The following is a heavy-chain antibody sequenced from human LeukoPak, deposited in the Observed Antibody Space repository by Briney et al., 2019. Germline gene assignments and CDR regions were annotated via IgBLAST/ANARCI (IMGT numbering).Heavy chain of an antibody. Sequence: GASVKVSCKASGYTFTSYYMHWVRQAPGQGLEWMGWINPNSGGTNYAQKFQGRVTMTRDTSISTAYMELSRLRSDDTAVYYCACLDYGGNSGFDYWGQGTLVTVSS. D-gene: IGHD4-23*01. V-gene: IGHV1-2*02. CDR1: GYTFTSYY. J-gene: IGHJ4*02. CDR2: INPNSGGT. CDR3: ACLDYGGNSGFDY.